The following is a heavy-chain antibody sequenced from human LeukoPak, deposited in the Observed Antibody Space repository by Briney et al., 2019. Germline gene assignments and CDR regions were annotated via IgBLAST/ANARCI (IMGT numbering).Heavy chain of an antibody. CDR2: IYYTGST. Sequence: PSETLSLTCTVSGGSISSSGYYWGWIRQPPGKGLEWIGSIYYTGSTYNNPSLRSRVTISVDTSKNQFSLKLSSVTAADTAVYYCARAWNHYGSGSWLDYWGQGTLVTVSS. D-gene: IGHD3-10*01. J-gene: IGHJ4*02. CDR1: GGSISSSGYY. CDR3: ARAWNHYGSGSWLDY. V-gene: IGHV4-39*07.